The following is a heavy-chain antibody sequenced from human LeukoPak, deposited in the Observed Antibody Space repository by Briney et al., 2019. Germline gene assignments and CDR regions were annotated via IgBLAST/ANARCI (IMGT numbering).Heavy chain of an antibody. CDR3: ARGAGGIVGAH. J-gene: IGHJ4*02. Sequence: ASVKVSCKASGYTFTSYGISWVRQAPGQGLEWMGWISAYNGNTNYAQKLQGRVTITRNTSISTAYMELSSLRSEDTAIYYCARGAGGIVGAHWGQGTLVTVSS. CDR2: ISAYNGNT. V-gene: IGHV1-18*01. CDR1: GYTFTSYG. D-gene: IGHD1-26*01.